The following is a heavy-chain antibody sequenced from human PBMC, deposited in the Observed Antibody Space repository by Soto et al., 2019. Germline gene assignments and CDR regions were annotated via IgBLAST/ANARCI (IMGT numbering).Heavy chain of an antibody. CDR2: IYHSGST. Sequence: SETLSLTCTVSGGSISSYYWSWIRQHPGKGLEWIGYIYHSGSTYYNPSLKSRVTISVDTSKNQFSLKLSSVTAADTAVYYCASYVDTPMVTSSYWYFDLWGRGTLVTVSS. CDR1: GGSISSYY. J-gene: IGHJ2*01. V-gene: IGHV4-59*06. D-gene: IGHD5-18*01. CDR3: ASYVDTPMVTSSYWYFDL.